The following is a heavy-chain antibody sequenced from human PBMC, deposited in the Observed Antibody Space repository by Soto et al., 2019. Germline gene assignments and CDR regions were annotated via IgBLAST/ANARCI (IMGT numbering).Heavy chain of an antibody. Sequence: AGGSLRLSCAASGFAFNNAWMSWVRQAPGKGLEWVGRIQRKIDGGTMYYSAPVKGIFTISGYFFLNTFFLKMNSLKIDYTALYYCTTDVGAVHVYGVPDCWGQGTLVTVSS. J-gene: IGHJ4*02. CDR3: TTDVGAVHVYGVPDC. CDR2: IQRKIDGGTM. D-gene: IGHD2-8*01. V-gene: IGHV3-15*01. CDR1: GFAFNNAW.